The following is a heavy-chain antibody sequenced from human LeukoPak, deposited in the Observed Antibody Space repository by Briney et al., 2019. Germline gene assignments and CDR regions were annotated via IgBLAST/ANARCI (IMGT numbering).Heavy chain of an antibody. J-gene: IGHJ4*02. Sequence: SETLSLTCTVSGGSISGSGSYWAWIRQPPGKGLEWIGSIYYTGNTCYNPSLKSRVTISVDTSKSQFSLKLSSVTAADTAVYYCARGTMVRGVIILSYYFDYWGQGTLVTVSS. CDR2: IYYTGNT. CDR3: ARGTMVRGVIILSYYFDY. D-gene: IGHD3-10*01. CDR1: GGSISGSGSY. V-gene: IGHV4-39*01.